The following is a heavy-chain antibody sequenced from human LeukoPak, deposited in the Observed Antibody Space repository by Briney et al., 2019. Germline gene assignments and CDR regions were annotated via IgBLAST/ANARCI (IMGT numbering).Heavy chain of an antibody. J-gene: IGHJ5*02. D-gene: IGHD2-21*02. V-gene: IGHV1-69*05. CDR1: GGTFSSYA. Sequence: GSSVKVSCKASGGTFSSYAISWVRQAPGQGLEWMGVIIPILGTANYAQKFQGRVTITTDESTSTAYMELSSLRSEDTAVYYCAREARQAYCGGDCPNWFDPWGQGTLVTVSS. CDR3: AREARQAYCGGDCPNWFDP. CDR2: IIPILGTA.